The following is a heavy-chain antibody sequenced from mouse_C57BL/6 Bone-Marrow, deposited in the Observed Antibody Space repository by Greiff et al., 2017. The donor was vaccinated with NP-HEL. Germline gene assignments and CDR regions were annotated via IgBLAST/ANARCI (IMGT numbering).Heavy chain of an antibody. Sequence: QVQLQQSGAELARPGASVKLSCKASGYTFTSYGISWVKQRTGQGLEWIGEIYPRRGNTYYNEKFKGKATLTADKSSSTAYMELRSLTSEDSAVYFCGGLLTYYWYFDVWGTGTTVTVSS. CDR2: IYPRRGNT. D-gene: IGHD3-3*01. V-gene: IGHV1-81*01. J-gene: IGHJ1*03. CDR3: GGLLTYYWYFDV. CDR1: GYTFTSYG.